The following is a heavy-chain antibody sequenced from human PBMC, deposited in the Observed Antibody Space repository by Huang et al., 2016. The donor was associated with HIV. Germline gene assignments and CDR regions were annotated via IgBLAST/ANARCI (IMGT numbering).Heavy chain of an antibody. V-gene: IGHV5-51*01. CDR2: TCPGDSDT. CDR3: ARLIGSPSFYYGLDV. Sequence: EVQLVQSGAEVKKPGESLKLSCKGSGYRFRSNWIGWVRQMPGKGLEWMGITCPGDSDTRYSPSFQGQVTSSADKSINTAYLQWSSLKASDTAMYYCARLIGSPSFYYGLDVWGQGTTVTVSS. D-gene: IGHD3-10*01. J-gene: IGHJ6*02. CDR1: GYRFRSNW.